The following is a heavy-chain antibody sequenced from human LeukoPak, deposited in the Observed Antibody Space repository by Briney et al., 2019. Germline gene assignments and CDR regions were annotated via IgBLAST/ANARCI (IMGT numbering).Heavy chain of an antibody. Sequence: ASVKVSCTASGYTFTSYGISWVRQAPGQGLEWMGWISAYNGNTNYAQKLQGRVTMTTDTSTSTAYMELRSLRSDDTAVYYCARDTYLAADPLNWFAPCGQGTLVTVSS. J-gene: IGHJ5*02. CDR2: ISAYNGNT. CDR1: GYTFTSYG. V-gene: IGHV1-18*01. D-gene: IGHD6-13*01. CDR3: ARDTYLAADPLNWFAP.